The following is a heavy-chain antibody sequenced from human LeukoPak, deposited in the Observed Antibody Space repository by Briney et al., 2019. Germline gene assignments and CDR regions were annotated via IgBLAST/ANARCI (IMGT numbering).Heavy chain of an antibody. V-gene: IGHV3-23*01. Sequence: PGGSLRLSCAASGFTFSNYAMSWVRQAPGKGLEWVSAISGSGGSTYYADSVKGRFTISRDNSKNTLYLQMNSLRAEDTAVYYCAKVGLLWFLYYFDYWGQGTLVTVSS. CDR2: ISGSGGST. CDR1: GFTFSNYA. J-gene: IGHJ4*02. CDR3: AKVGLLWFLYYFDY. D-gene: IGHD3-10*01.